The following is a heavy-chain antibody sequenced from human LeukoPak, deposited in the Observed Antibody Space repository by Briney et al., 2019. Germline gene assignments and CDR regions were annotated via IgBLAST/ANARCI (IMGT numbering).Heavy chain of an antibody. Sequence: GGSLRLSCAASGFTFSSYSMNWVRQAPGKGLEWVSYISSSSSTIYYADSVKGRFTISRNNAKNSLYLQMNSLRAEDTAVYYCARDSPAIAVALDYWGQGTLVTVSS. V-gene: IGHV3-48*04. D-gene: IGHD6-19*01. CDR2: ISSSSSTI. J-gene: IGHJ4*02. CDR3: ARDSPAIAVALDY. CDR1: GFTFSSYS.